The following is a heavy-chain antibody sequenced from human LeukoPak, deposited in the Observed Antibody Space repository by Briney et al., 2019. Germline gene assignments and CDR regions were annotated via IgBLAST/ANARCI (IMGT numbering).Heavy chain of an antibody. CDR1: GFTFSSYA. D-gene: IGHD3-22*01. V-gene: IGHV3-23*01. CDR3: AKGPSGDSSAYLDQ. J-gene: IGHJ4*02. CDR2: ISGSGGST. Sequence: PGGSLRLSCAASGFTFSSYAMSWVRQAPGKGLEWVSAISGSGGSTYYADSVKGRFSISRDNSKNTLYLQMNSVRAEDTAVYYCAKGPSGDSSAYLDQWGQGILVTVSS.